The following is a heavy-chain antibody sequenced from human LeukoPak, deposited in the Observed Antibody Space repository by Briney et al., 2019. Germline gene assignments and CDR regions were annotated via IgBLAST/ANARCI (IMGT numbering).Heavy chain of an antibody. CDR3: ARSIGLAYNDAFDI. D-gene: IGHD6-19*01. CDR2: ISSSSSYI. J-gene: IGHJ3*02. CDR1: GFTFSSYA. Sequence: PGGSLRLSCAASGFTFSSYAMHWVRQAPGKGLEWVSSISSSSSYIYYADSVKGRFTISRDNAKNSLYLQMNSLRAEDTAVYYCARSIGLAYNDAFDIWGQGTMVTVSS. V-gene: IGHV3-21*01.